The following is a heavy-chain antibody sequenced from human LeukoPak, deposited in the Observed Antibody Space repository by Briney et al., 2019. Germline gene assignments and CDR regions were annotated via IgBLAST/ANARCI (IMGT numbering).Heavy chain of an antibody. CDR2: VSNSGST. V-gene: IGHV4-4*08. CDR3: ASRAYYDSSGLDY. D-gene: IGHD3-22*01. J-gene: IGHJ4*02. Sequence: PSETLSLTCIVSGGXIRNYYCTWIRQPPGKGLEWIGHVSNSGSTKYNPSLKSRVTISIDTSKKHFSLKLSSVTAADTAVYYCASRAYYDSSGLDYWGQGILVTVSS. CDR1: GGXIRNYY.